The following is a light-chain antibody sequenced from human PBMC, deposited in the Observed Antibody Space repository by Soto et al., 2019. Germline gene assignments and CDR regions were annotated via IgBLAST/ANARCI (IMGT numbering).Light chain of an antibody. V-gene: IGKV1-5*01. CDR2: DAS. CDR1: QSISSW. Sequence: GGRVTITCRASQSISSWLAWYQQKPGKVPKLLIYDASNLGSGVPSRFSGSGSGTQFTLTISGLQPDDSATYYCQQYNDYSRTFGQGTKVDIK. J-gene: IGKJ1*01. CDR3: QQYNDYSRT.